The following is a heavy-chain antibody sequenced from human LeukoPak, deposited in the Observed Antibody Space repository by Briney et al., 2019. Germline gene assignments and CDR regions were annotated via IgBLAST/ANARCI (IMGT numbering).Heavy chain of an antibody. V-gene: IGHV4-34*01. CDR2: INHSGST. Sequence: SETLSLTCAVYGGSFSGYYWSWIRQPPGKGLEWIGEINHSGSTNYNPSLKSRVTITVDTSKNQFSLKLSSVTAADTAVYYCARDGVPRGMDVWGKGTTVTVSS. D-gene: IGHD5-24*01. CDR1: GGSFSGYY. J-gene: IGHJ6*04. CDR3: ARDGVPRGMDV.